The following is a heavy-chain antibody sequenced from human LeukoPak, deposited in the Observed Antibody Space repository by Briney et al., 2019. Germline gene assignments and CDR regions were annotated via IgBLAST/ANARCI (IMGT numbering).Heavy chain of an antibody. CDR1: GFTLRSYV. J-gene: IGHJ3*01. CDR3: AKNHDSNGYHTDDAFDL. D-gene: IGHD3-22*01. V-gene: IGHV3-23*01. CDR2: ISVSGSST. Sequence: PGGSLRLSCVASGFTLRSYVMNWVRQAPGKGLEWVSVISVSGSSTYYADSVKGRFTISRDSSKSTLYLQMNSLRAEDTAIYYCAKNHDSNGYHTDDAFDLWGQGTMVTVSS.